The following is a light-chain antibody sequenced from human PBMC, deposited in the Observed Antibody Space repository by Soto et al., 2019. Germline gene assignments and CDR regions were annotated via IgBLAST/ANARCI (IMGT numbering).Light chain of an antibody. CDR1: SSNIGGYNY. Sequence: QSVLTQPASVSGSPGQSIAISCTGTSSNIGGYNYVSWYQQHPGKAPKLMVYDVGSRPSGVSNRFSGSKSANTASLTISGLQAEDEADYYCSSYPSSNTEVFGTGTKVTVL. CDR3: SSYPSSNTEV. CDR2: DVG. J-gene: IGLJ1*01. V-gene: IGLV2-14*03.